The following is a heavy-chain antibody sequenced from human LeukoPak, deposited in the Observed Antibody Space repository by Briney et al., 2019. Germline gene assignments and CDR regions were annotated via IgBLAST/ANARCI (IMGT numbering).Heavy chain of an antibody. CDR1: GNTFTNNG. J-gene: IGHJ3*02. D-gene: IGHD3-22*01. Sequence: ASVKVSCKASGNTFTNNGISWVRQAPGQGLEWMGWISAYNGNTNYAQKFQGRVTMTTDTSTSTAYMELRSLRSEDTAVYYCARGRNYYDSSRYYYEGDAFDIWGQGTMVTVSS. CDR2: ISAYNGNT. CDR3: ARGRNYYDSSRYYYEGDAFDI. V-gene: IGHV1-18*01.